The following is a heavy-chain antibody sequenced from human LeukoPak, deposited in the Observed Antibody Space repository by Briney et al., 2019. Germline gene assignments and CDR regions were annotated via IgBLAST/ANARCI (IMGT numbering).Heavy chain of an antibody. CDR2: ISWNSGDI. CDR3: AKDIRATSVAGTSGFDD. Sequence: PGGSLRLSCAASGFIFDDYAMHWVRQPPGKGLEWVSGISWNSGDIGYADSVKGRFTISRNNAENSLYLQMNSLRAEDTALYYCAKDIRATSVAGTSGFDDWGQGTLVTVSS. V-gene: IGHV3-9*01. D-gene: IGHD6-19*01. J-gene: IGHJ4*02. CDR1: GFIFDDYA.